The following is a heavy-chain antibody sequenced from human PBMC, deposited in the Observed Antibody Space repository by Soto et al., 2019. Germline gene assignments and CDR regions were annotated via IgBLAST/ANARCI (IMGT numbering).Heavy chain of an antibody. CDR1: GFKFDDYS. CDR2: ISWDSKNR. V-gene: IGHV3-43*01. Sequence: EVHLVKSGGVVVQSGGSLRLSCAASGFKFDDYSMHWVRQAPGKGLEWVSLISWDSKNRFYADSVRGRFTVSRDNSKTSLYLQMNSLTTEDTAFYYCAKERDTIYFDFWGPGTMVTVSS. D-gene: IGHD5-18*01. CDR3: AKERDTIYFDF. J-gene: IGHJ4*02.